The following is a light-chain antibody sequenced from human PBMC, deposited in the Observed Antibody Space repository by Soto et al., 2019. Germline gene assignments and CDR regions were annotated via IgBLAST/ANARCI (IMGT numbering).Light chain of an antibody. CDR1: SSDVGGYNY. Sequence: QSALTQPASVSGSPGQSITISCTGTSSDVGGYNYVSWYQQHPGKAPKLMIYEVSNRPSGVSNRFSGSKSGITASLTISGLQAEDEADYYCSSYTRSSSLVFGTGTKVTVL. CDR3: SSYTRSSSLV. J-gene: IGLJ1*01. V-gene: IGLV2-14*01. CDR2: EVS.